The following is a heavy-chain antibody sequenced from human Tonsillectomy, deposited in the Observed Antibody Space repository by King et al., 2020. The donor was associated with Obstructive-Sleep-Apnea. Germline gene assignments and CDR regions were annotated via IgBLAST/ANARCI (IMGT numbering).Heavy chain of an antibody. D-gene: IGHD6-19*01. J-gene: IGHJ3*01. CDR3: ARSPVVAVPTAYTPSGAFDL. Sequence: LQLQESGPGLVKPSETLPLTCIVSGDSISSSSYYWSWLRQPPGKGPEWIGSMYYSGRTYYTSSLKSRVTISVDTSKNQFSLKLTSVTAADTAVYYCARSPVVAVPTAYTPSGAFDLWGPGTLVTVSS. V-gene: IGHV4-39*07. CDR2: MYYSGRT. CDR1: GDSISSSSYY.